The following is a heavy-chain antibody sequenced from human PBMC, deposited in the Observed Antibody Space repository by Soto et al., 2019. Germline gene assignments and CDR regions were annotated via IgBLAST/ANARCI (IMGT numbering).Heavy chain of an antibody. CDR1: GFSLSNAKMG. D-gene: IGHD5-18*01. Sequence: QVTLKESGPVLVKPTETLTLTCTVSGFSLSNAKMGVSWIRQPPGKPLEWLAHIFSNDEKSYSTSLKRRLTISKDTSKSQVVLTMTNMDPVDTATYYCARISPGFTAMVSYWGQGTLVTVSS. CDR3: ARISPGFTAMVSY. J-gene: IGHJ4*02. V-gene: IGHV2-26*01. CDR2: IFSNDEK.